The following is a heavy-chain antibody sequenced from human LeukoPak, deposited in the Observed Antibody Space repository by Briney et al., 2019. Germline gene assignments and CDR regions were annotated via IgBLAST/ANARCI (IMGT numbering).Heavy chain of an antibody. CDR1: GFTFSSYV. J-gene: IGHJ4*02. D-gene: IGHD6-19*01. CDR3: AKDRSSGSGWPPFDY. Sequence: PGGSLRLSCAASGFTFSSYVMSWVRQAPGKGLEWVSAISGSGGSTYYADSVKGRFTISRDNSKNTLYLQMNSLRAEDTAVYYCAKDRSSGSGWPPFDYWGQGTLVTVSS. V-gene: IGHV3-23*01. CDR2: ISGSGGST.